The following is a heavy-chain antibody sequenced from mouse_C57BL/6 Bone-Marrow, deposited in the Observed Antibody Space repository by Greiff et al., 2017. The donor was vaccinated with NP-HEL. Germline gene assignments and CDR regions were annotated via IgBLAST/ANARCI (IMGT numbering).Heavy chain of an antibody. CDR1: GYTFTDYE. J-gene: IGHJ1*03. V-gene: IGHV1-15*01. Sequence: QVQLQQSGAELVRPGASVTLSCKASGYTFTDYEMHWVKQTPVHGLEWIGAIDPETGGTAYNQKFKGKAILTADKSSSTAYMELRSLTSEDSAVYYCTRGDYYRCFDGWSTGTTVTVSS. CDR2: IDPETGGT. D-gene: IGHD2-4*01. CDR3: TRGDYYRCFDG.